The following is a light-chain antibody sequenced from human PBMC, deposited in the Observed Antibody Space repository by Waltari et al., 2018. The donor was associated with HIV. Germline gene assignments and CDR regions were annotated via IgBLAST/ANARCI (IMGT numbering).Light chain of an antibody. Sequence: EIVLTQSPGTLSLSPGERATLSCRASQTVSSTSLAWYQQKPGQAPRLLSYGASSRATGIPDRFSGSESGTDFTLTISRLEPEDFAVYYCQQYGSSPQTFGQGTKVEIK. V-gene: IGKV3-20*01. CDR3: QQYGSSPQT. CDR2: GAS. J-gene: IGKJ1*01. CDR1: QTVSSTS.